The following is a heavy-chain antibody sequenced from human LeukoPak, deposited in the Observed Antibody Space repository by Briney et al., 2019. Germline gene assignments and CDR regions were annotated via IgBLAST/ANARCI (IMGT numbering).Heavy chain of an antibody. CDR1: GGSFSGYY. CDR3: ARLATWIQLWSGENYYMDV. D-gene: IGHD5-18*01. J-gene: IGHJ6*03. Sequence: SETLSLTCAVYGGSFSGYYWSWIRQPPGKGLEWIGEINHSGITNYNPSLKSRVTLSVDTSKNQFSQKLSSVTAAGTAVYYCARLATWIQLWSGENYYMDVWGKGTTVTVSS. V-gene: IGHV4-34*01. CDR2: INHSGIT.